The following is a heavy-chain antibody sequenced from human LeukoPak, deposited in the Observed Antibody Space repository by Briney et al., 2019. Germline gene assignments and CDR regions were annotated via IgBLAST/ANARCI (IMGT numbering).Heavy chain of an antibody. D-gene: IGHD5-24*01. J-gene: IGHJ4*02. V-gene: IGHV4-39*01. CDR2: IYYSGST. CDR3: ARPNLLEMATIDY. Sequence: SETLSLTCTVSGGSISSSSYYWGWIRQPPGKGLEWTGSIYYSGSTYYNPSLKSRVTISVDTSKNQFSLKLSSVTAADTAVYYCARPNLLEMATIDYWGQGTLVTVSS. CDR1: GGSISSSSYY.